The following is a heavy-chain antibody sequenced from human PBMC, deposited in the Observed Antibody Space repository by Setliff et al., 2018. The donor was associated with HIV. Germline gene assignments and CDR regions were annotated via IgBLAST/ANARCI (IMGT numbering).Heavy chain of an antibody. CDR3: ARENNFDY. Sequence: GGSLRLSCAASGFTLSSYAMTWVRQAPGKGLEWVSAISGGGDRTYHAASVKGRFTIPRDTSRNTLYLQMNSLRVEDSALYYCARENNFDYWGQGTLVTVSS. CDR1: GFTLSSYA. CDR2: ISGGGDRT. V-gene: IGHV3-23*01. J-gene: IGHJ4*02.